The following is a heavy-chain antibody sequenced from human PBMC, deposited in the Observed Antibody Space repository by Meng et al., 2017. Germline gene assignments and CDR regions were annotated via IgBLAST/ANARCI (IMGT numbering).Heavy chain of an antibody. D-gene: IGHD3-10*01. CDR1: GFTCSSYW. CDR2: INSDGSST. J-gene: IGHJ4*02. Sequence: VEGEGLWGGLVQPGGSRRRSCEASGFTCSSYWMHWVRQSPGKGLVGVSRINSDGSSTSYADSLKGQFTISRDNSKNTLYLQMNSLRAEDTAVYYCARDQGYYYGSGSYLGGIDYWGQGTLVTVSS. CDR3: ARDQGYYYGSGSYLGGIDY. V-gene: IGHV3/OR16-14*01.